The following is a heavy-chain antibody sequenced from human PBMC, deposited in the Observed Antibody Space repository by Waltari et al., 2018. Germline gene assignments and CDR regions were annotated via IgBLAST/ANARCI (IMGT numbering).Heavy chain of an antibody. V-gene: IGHV1-3*01. J-gene: IGHJ4*02. Sequence: QVQLVQSGAEVKKPGASVKVSCKASGYTFISYAMHWVRQAPGQRLEWMGWINAGNGNTKYSQKFQSRVTITRDTSASTAYMELSSLRSEDTAVYYCATNYYDSSGLDYWGQGTLVTVSS. CDR3: ATNYYDSSGLDY. D-gene: IGHD3-22*01. CDR2: INAGNGNT. CDR1: GYTFISYA.